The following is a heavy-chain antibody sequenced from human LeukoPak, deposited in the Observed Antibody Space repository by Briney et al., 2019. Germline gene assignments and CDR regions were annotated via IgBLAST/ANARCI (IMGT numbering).Heavy chain of an antibody. Sequence: ASVKVSCKASGYTFTSYEINWVRQATGQGLEWMGGMNLNSGNTGYAQKFQGRLTMTRDTSISTAYMELSSLRSEDTAVYYCARGINGMDVWGQGTTVTVSS. D-gene: IGHD3-16*01. CDR3: ARGINGMDV. J-gene: IGHJ6*02. CDR2: MNLNSGNT. CDR1: GYTFTSYE. V-gene: IGHV1-8*01.